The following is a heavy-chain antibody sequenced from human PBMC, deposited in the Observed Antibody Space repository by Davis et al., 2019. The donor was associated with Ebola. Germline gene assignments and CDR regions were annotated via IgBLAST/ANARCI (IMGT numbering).Heavy chain of an antibody. J-gene: IGHJ6*02. CDR3: ASARSSGYDYGWYYYGMDV. D-gene: IGHD5-12*01. V-gene: IGHV3-11*04. Sequence: GGSLRLSCAASGFTLSDYYMSWIRQAPGKGLEWVSYISNGESTKYYADSVKGRFTVSRDNAKNSLHLQMNSLRAEDTAVYYCASARSSGYDYGWYYYGMDVWGQGTTVTVSS. CDR1: GFTLSDYY. CDR2: ISNGESTK.